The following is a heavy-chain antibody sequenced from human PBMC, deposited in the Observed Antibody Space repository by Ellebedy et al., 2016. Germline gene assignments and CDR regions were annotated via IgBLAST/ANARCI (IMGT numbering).Heavy chain of an antibody. CDR3: AREINDFWSGSYFDY. CDR1: DGSIKSNY. CDR2: ISYSGGT. J-gene: IGHJ4*02. D-gene: IGHD3-3*01. Sequence: SETLSLXXTVSDGSIKSNYWTWIRQPPGKGLEWIGYISYSGGTNYNPSLKSRVTMSLDTSKNHFSLELTSVTAADTAVYYCAREINDFWSGSYFDYWGQGTLVTVSS. V-gene: IGHV4-59*13.